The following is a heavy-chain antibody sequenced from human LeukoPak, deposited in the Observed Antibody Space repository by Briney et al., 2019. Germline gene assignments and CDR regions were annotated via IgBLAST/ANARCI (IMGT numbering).Heavy chain of an antibody. D-gene: IGHD6-13*01. Sequence: GGSLRLSCAASGFTFSNYDMHWVRQAAGKGLEWVSAIGTADDTYYSASVRGRFTISRENARNSLFLQMSGLSAGDTAVYYCASSPAYTSSWEAIDNWGQGTLDTVSS. J-gene: IGHJ4*02. CDR2: IGTADDT. CDR1: GFTFSNYD. CDR3: ASSPAYTSSWEAIDN. V-gene: IGHV3-13*01.